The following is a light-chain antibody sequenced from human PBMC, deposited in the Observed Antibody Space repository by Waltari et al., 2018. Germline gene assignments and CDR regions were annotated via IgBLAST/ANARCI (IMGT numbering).Light chain of an antibody. J-gene: IGKJ4*01. CDR1: LTLLYDSDNQNY. CDR2: WSS. CDR3: QQYYSAPFT. V-gene: IGKV4-1*01. Sequence: DIVMTQSPDSLAVSLGERATINCKSSLTLLYDSDNQNYLAWYQQKPGQPPKLLTYWSSVRQSGVPDRFIGGGSGTDFTLTITSLQAEDVAVYYCQQYYSAPFTFGGGTKVEIK.